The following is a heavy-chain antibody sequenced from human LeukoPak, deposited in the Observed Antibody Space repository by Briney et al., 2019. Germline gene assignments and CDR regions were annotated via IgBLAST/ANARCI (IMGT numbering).Heavy chain of an antibody. D-gene: IGHD4-17*01. CDR3: AKDRGTAVTTLNY. CDR1: GFTFNSYG. Sequence: PGGTLRLSCAASGFTFNSYGMSWVRQAPGKGLEWVSGISISGSGSSTYYADSVKGGFTISRDNSKNTVYLQMNSLRAEDTAVYYCAKDRGTAVTTLNYWGQGTLVTVSS. J-gene: IGHJ4*02. V-gene: IGHV3-23*01. CDR2: ISISGSGSST.